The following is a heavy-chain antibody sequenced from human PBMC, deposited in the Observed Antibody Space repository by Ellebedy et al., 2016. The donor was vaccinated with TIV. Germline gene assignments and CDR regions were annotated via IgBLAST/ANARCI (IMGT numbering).Heavy chain of an antibody. Sequence: GESLKISCAASGFTFSSYEMHWVRPPPGKGLEWVSYISSSGSTIYYADSVKGRFTISRDNAKNSLYLQMNSLRAEDTAVYYCAKEGTAMVTTYFDYWGQGTLVTVSS. CDR2: ISSSGSTI. D-gene: IGHD5-18*01. CDR1: GFTFSSYE. J-gene: IGHJ4*02. CDR3: AKEGTAMVTTYFDY. V-gene: IGHV3-48*03.